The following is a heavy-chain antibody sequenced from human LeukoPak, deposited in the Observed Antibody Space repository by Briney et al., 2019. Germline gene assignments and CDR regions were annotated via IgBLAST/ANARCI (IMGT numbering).Heavy chain of an antibody. V-gene: IGHV3-21*01. CDR1: GFIFSSYS. D-gene: IGHD3-3*01. CDR2: ISSSSSYI. Sequence: PGGSLRLSCAASGFIFSSYSMNWVRQAPGKGLEWVSSISSSSSYIYYADSVKGRFTISRDNAKNSLYLQMNSLRAEDTAVYYCARDGGVYGMDVWGQGTTVTVSS. CDR3: ARDGGVYGMDV. J-gene: IGHJ6*02.